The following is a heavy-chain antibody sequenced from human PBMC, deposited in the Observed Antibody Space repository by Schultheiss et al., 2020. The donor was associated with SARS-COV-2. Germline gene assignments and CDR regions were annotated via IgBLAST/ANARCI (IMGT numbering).Heavy chain of an antibody. J-gene: IGHJ6*02. V-gene: IGHV4-4*07. CDR3: ARAEYYSSTSCYLGLLGMDV. CDR2: IYTSGST. Sequence: SETLSLTCSVSGGSISSYYWSWIRQPAGKGLEWIGRIYTSGSTKYNPSLKSRVTMSVDTSKNQFSLKLSSVTAADTAVYYCARAEYYSSTSCYLGLLGMDVWGQGTTVTVSS. D-gene: IGHD2-2*01. CDR1: GGSISSYY.